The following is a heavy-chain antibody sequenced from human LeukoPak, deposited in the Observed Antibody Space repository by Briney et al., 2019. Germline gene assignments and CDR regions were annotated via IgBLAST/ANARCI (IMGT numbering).Heavy chain of an antibody. CDR3: AKVAAAGTRCCSY. CDR1: GFTFSSYG. CDR2: IRYDGSNK. J-gene: IGHJ4*02. V-gene: IGHV3-30*02. D-gene: IGHD6-13*01. Sequence: GGSLRLSCAASGFTFSSYGMHWVRQAPGKGLEWVAFIRYDGSNKYYADSVKGRFTISRDNSKNTLYLQMNSLRAEDTAVYYCAKVAAAGTRCCSYWGQGTLVTVSP.